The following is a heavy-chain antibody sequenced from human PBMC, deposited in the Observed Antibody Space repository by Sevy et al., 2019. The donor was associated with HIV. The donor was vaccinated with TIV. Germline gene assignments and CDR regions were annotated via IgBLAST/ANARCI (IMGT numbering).Heavy chain of an antibody. CDR3: ARRPRGAVAGTGFDY. D-gene: IGHD6-19*01. CDR2: IYPGDSDT. Sequence: GESLKISCKGSGYSFTSYWIGWVRQMPGKGLEWMGIIYPGDSDTRYSPSFQGQVTISADKSISTAYLQWSGLKASDTAMYYCARRPRGAVAGTGFDYWGQGTQVTVSS. V-gene: IGHV5-51*01. J-gene: IGHJ4*02. CDR1: GYSFTSYW.